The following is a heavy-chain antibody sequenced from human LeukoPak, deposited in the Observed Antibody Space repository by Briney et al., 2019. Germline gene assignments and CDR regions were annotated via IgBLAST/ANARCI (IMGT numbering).Heavy chain of an antibody. V-gene: IGHV3-23*01. D-gene: IGHD2-15*01. J-gene: IGHJ6*02. CDR2: ISGSGGSK. Sequence: GGSLRLSCAASGFTFSSYAMSWVRQAPGKGLEWVSAISGSGGSKYYAESVKGRFTISRDNSKNTLYLQMNSLRAEDKAVYYCAKDLAVVAATDVWGQGTTVTVSS. CDR1: GFTFSSYA. CDR3: AKDLAVVAATDV.